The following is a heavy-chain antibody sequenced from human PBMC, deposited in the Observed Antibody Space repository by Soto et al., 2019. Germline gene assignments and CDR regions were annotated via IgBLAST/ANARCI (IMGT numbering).Heavy chain of an antibody. J-gene: IGHJ4*02. Sequence: QVQLVQSGAEVKKPGASVKVSCEASGGTFNSYTINWVRQAPGRGLEWVGQVVPMYDSVNYAENFQGRVTITADKSTKTAYMELTSLRSEDTALYFCARDMTRTVVPYFDFWGQGALVTVSS. CDR3: ARDMTRTVVPYFDF. CDR1: GGTFNSYT. D-gene: IGHD1-7*01. CDR2: VVPMYDSV. V-gene: IGHV1-69*06.